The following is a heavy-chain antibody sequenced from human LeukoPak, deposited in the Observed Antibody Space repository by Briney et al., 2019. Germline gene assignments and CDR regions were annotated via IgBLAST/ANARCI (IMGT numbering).Heavy chain of an antibody. V-gene: IGHV4-4*07. D-gene: IGHD3-22*01. CDR2: FYTSGST. CDR1: DGSISSYY. J-gene: IGHJ4*02. CDR3: ARDRPAPYYYDSSGFDY. Sequence: SETLSLTCTVSDGSISSYYWSWIRQPAGKGLEWIGRFYTSGSTNYNPSLKSRVTMSVDTSKNQFSLKLSSVIAADTAVYFCARDRPAPYYYDSSGFDYWGQGTLVTVSS.